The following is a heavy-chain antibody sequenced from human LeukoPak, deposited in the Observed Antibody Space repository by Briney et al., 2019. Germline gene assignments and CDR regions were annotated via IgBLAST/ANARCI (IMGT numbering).Heavy chain of an antibody. CDR3: AKDGKTRNWNYFQAKPVY. D-gene: IGHD1-7*01. V-gene: IGHV3-23*01. Sequence: GGSLRLSCAASGFTFSNYWMHWVRQAPGKGLEWVSGISGSGGGTYYADSVKGRFSISRDISKNTLYLQMNSLRAEDTAIYYCAKDGKTRNWNYFQAKPVYWGQGTLVTVSS. CDR1: GFTFSNYW. J-gene: IGHJ4*02. CDR2: ISGSGGGT.